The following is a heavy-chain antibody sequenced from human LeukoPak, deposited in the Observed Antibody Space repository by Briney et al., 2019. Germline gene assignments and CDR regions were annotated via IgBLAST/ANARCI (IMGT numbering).Heavy chain of an antibody. Sequence: GGSLRLSCAASGFTFSSYAMSWVRQAPGKGLEWVSAISGSGGSTYYADSVKGRFTISRDNSKNTLYLQMNSLRAEDTAVYYCAKATYYDILTGSDYWGQGTLVTVSS. CDR3: AKATYYDILTGSDY. CDR2: ISGSGGST. V-gene: IGHV3-23*01. CDR1: GFTFSSYA. D-gene: IGHD3-9*01. J-gene: IGHJ4*02.